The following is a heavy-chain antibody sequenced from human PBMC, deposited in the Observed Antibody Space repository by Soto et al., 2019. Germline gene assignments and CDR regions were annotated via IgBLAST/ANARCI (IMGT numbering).Heavy chain of an antibody. V-gene: IGHV1-2*02. Sequence: ASVKVSCKASGYTFTGYYMHWVRQAPGQGLEWMAWINPITGATKFAQNFQGRVTVTRDTSINTAYMELSGLTSDDTAVYYCARGGYGDYLHHWGQGTPVTVSS. CDR1: GYTFTGYY. CDR3: ARGGYGDYLHH. D-gene: IGHD4-17*01. CDR2: INPITGAT. J-gene: IGHJ1*01.